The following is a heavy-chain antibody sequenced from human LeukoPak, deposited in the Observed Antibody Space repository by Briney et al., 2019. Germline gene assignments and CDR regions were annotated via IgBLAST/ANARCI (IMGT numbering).Heavy chain of an antibody. CDR3: ARGGPYYYDSSGYSYVDY. D-gene: IGHD3-22*01. V-gene: IGHV1-8*02. CDR1: GYTFTGYY. Sequence: ASVKVSCKASGYTFTGYYIQWVRQAPGQGLEWMGWINPNSGNTGYAQKFQGRVTMTRNTSISTAYMELSSLRSEDTAVYYCARGGPYYYDSSGYSYVDYWGQGTLVTVSS. CDR2: INPNSGNT. J-gene: IGHJ4*02.